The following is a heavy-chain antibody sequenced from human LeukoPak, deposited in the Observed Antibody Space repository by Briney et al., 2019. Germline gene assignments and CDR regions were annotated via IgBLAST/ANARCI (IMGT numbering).Heavy chain of an antibody. CDR3: ARHDMDVAGGGLDYFDH. Sequence: PSETLSLTCTVSGGSISRYYWSWLRQPPGKGLEWIGYIYYSGSTNYNPSLKSRGTMSVDTSKNQFSVKLSSVTTADTAVYYCARHDMDVAGGGLDYFDHWGQGTLVTVSS. CDR1: GGSISRYY. V-gene: IGHV4-59*08. D-gene: IGHD1-26*01. J-gene: IGHJ4*02. CDR2: IYYSGST.